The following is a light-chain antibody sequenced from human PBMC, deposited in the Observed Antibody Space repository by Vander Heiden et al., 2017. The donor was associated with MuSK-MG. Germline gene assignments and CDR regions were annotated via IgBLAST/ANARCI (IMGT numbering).Light chain of an antibody. CDR2: DAS. Sequence: DIQMTQSPSSLSASVGDRVTVSCQASQDINNYLNWYQQKPGRAPKLLIYDASVLETGAPSRFSGSGSGTYFTLTIDNLQPEDIATYYCQQYEDLPLTFGGGTHVESK. J-gene: IGKJ4*01. CDR1: QDINNY. CDR3: QQYEDLPLT. V-gene: IGKV1-33*01.